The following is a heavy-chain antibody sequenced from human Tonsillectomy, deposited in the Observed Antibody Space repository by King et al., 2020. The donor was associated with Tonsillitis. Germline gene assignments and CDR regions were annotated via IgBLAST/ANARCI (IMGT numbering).Heavy chain of an antibody. Sequence: VQLVESGGGVVQPGRSLRLSCAASGFTFSTYGMHWVRQAPGKGLEWVAVISFEGSNKYYADSVKGRFTVSRDNSKNTLFLQMNSLRGEDTAVYYCAKGYYLSAEELQHWGQGTLVSVSS. J-gene: IGHJ1*01. V-gene: IGHV3-30*18. CDR1: GFTFSTYG. D-gene: IGHD3-22*01. CDR3: AKGYYLSAEELQH. CDR2: ISFEGSNK.